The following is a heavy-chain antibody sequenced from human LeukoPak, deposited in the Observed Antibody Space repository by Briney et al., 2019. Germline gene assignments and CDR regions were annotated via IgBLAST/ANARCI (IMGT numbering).Heavy chain of an antibody. J-gene: IGHJ3*02. D-gene: IGHD6-6*01. CDR1: GYTFTGYY. Sequence: ASVKVSCKASGYTFTGYYMHWVRQAPGQGLEWMGWINPNSGGTNYAQKFQGRVTMTRDTSISTAYMELSRLRSDDTAVYYRARDLEYSKLFDIWGQGTMVTVSS. V-gene: IGHV1-2*02. CDR2: INPNSGGT. CDR3: ARDLEYSKLFDI.